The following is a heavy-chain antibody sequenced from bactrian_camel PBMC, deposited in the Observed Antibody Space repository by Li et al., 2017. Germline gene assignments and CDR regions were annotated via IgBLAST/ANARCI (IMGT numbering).Heavy chain of an antibody. J-gene: IGHJ4*01. D-gene: IGHD6*01. V-gene: IGHV3S54*01. CDR2: IYTGGGNT. CDR1: GYSFSDKC. CDR3: KTGGNWFCVSNY. Sequence: HVQLVESGGGSVQAGGSLKLSCEAPGYSFSDKCMGWFRQAPGEEREAVATIYTGGGNTEYADSVKGRFTISHDYGKNTAYLQMNGLKAEDTAMYSCKTGGNWFCVSNYWGQGTQVTVS.